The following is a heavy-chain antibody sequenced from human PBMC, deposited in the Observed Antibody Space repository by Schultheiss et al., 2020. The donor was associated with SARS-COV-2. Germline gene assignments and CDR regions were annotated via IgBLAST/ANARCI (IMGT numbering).Heavy chain of an antibody. CDR2: IYPGDSDT. D-gene: IGHD6-13*01. J-gene: IGHJ4*02. Sequence: KVSCKASGYTFTSYAMHWVRQMSGKGLEWMGIIYPGDSDTRYSPSFQGQVTISADKSISTAYLQWSSLKASDTAMYYCAHRLDRGVYSSSWYWGQGTLVTVSS. V-gene: IGHV5-51*01. CDR3: AHRLDRGVYSSSWY. CDR1: GYTFTSYA.